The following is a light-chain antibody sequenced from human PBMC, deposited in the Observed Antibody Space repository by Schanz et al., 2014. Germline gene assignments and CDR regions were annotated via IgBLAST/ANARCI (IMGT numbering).Light chain of an antibody. V-gene: IGKV3-20*01. CDR3: QQFTDAAPYT. CDR1: QSVSSNY. J-gene: IGKJ2*01. Sequence: EIVLTQSPDTLSLSPGERATVSCRASQSVSSNYLAWYQQKPGQAPRLLIYGASSRATGIPDRFSGSGSGTDFTLTISRLEPEDFGVFYCQQFTDAAPYTFGQGTKVEIK. CDR2: GAS.